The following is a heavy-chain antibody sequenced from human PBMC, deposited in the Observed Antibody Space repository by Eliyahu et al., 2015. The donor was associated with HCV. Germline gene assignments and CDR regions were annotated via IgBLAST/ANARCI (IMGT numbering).Heavy chain of an antibody. CDR3: AKASLYYDFSSVDAFDL. CDR2: VHPNSGDT. V-gene: IGHV1-2*02. J-gene: IGHJ3*01. Sequence: QVQLVQSGAEVKKPGASVKVSCKASGYTFTGYYMHWVRQVPGQGLEWIGWVHPNSGDTKTAQQFQGSVTMTRDTSITTAYMQLSGLKSDDTAMYYCAKASLYYDFSSVDAFDLWGQGTMVTVSS. D-gene: IGHD3-3*01. CDR1: GYTFTGYY.